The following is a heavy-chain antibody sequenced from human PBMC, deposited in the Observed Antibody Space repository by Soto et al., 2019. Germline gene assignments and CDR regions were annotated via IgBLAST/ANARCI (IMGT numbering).Heavy chain of an antibody. V-gene: IGHV4-59*01. CDR3: AREGDYCGGDCYGLWFDP. Sequence: SEILSLTCTVSGGSISSYYLSWIRQPPGKGLEWIGYIYYSGSTNYNPSLKSRVTISVDTSKNQFSLKLSSVTAADTAVYYCAREGDYCGGDCYGLWFDPWGQGTLVTVSS. CDR2: IYYSGST. D-gene: IGHD2-21*01. J-gene: IGHJ5*02. CDR1: GGSISSYY.